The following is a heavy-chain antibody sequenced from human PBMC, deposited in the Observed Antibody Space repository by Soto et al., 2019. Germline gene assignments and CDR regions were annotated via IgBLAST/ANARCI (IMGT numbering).Heavy chain of an antibody. CDR3: SRVRAWLIRRRFRYHGLGV. CDR1: GFTFGAYT. J-gene: IGHJ6*02. Sequence: GGSLRLSCTASGFTFGAYTMAWVRQAPGKGLEWVGSIRATIYGATTDYAASVRDRFVISRDDSKGVAYLQMNSLRNEDTAVYSCSRVRAWLIRRRFRYHGLGVWGQGTTVTVYS. D-gene: IGHD6-19*01. V-gene: IGHV3-49*04. CDR2: IRATIYGATT.